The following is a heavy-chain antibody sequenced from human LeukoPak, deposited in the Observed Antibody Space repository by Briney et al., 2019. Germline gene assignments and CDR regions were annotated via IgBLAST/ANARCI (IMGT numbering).Heavy chain of an antibody. CDR3: ARSRVVLLWFGESDNWFDP. Sequence: SETLSLTCTVSGGSISSSSYYWGWIRQPPGKGLEWIGSIYYSGSTYYNPSLKSRVTISVDTSKNQFSLKLSSVTAADTAVYYCARSRVVLLWFGESDNWFDPWGQGTLVTVSS. V-gene: IGHV4-39*07. D-gene: IGHD3-10*01. CDR2: IYYSGST. CDR1: GGSISSSSYY. J-gene: IGHJ5*02.